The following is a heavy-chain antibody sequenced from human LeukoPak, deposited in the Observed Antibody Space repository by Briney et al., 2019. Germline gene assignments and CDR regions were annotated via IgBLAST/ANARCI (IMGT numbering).Heavy chain of an antibody. CDR2: IIPIFGTA. CDR3: ARGSQQLVRSDYYYYYMDV. D-gene: IGHD6-6*01. Sequence: SVKVSCKASGGTFSSYAISWVRQAPGQGLEWMGGIIPIFGTANYAQKFQGRVTITTDESTSTAYMELSSLRSEDTAVYYCARGSQQLVRSDYYYYYMDVWGKGTTVTVSS. CDR1: GGTFSSYA. J-gene: IGHJ6*03. V-gene: IGHV1-69*05.